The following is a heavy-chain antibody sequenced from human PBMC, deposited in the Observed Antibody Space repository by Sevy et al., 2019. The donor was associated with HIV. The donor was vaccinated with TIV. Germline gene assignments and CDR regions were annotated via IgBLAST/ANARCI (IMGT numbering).Heavy chain of an antibody. D-gene: IGHD6-13*01. CDR1: GFTFSDYY. CDR2: ISSSGSTI. CDR3: EGGGIAAADPTYYYYYGMDV. V-gene: IGHV3-11*01. J-gene: IGHJ6*02. Sequence: GGSLRLSCAASGFTFSDYYMSWIRQAPGKGLEWVSYISSSGSTIYYADSVKGRFTISRDNAKNSLYLQMNSLRAEDTAVYYCEGGGIAAADPTYYYYYGMDVWGQGTTVTVSS.